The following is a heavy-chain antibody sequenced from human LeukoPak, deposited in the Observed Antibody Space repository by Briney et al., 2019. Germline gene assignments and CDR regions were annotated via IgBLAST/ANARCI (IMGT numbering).Heavy chain of an antibody. D-gene: IGHD3-10*01. CDR2: MNPNSGNT. CDR1: GYTFTSYD. Sequence: GASVKVSCKASGYTFTSYDINWVRQATGQGLEWMGWMNPNSGNTGYAQKFQGRVTMTRNTSISTAYMELSSLRSEDTAVYYCARGIRITMVRGVIYWFDPWGQGTLVTVSS. CDR3: ARGIRITMVRGVIYWFDP. J-gene: IGHJ5*02. V-gene: IGHV1-8*01.